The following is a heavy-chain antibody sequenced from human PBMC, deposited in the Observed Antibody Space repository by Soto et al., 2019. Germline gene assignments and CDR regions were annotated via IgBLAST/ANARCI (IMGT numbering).Heavy chain of an antibody. CDR1: GFTFSSYA. V-gene: IGHV3-23*01. J-gene: IGHJ4*02. CDR2: ISGSGGST. Sequence: GGSLRLSCAASGFTFSSYAMSWVRQAPGKGLEWVSAISGSGGSTYYADSVKGRFTISRDNSKNTLYLQMNSLRAEDTAVYYCAREVVAASEDGYNCALSDYWGQGTLVTVSS. D-gene: IGHD2-15*01. CDR3: AREVVAASEDGYNCALSDY.